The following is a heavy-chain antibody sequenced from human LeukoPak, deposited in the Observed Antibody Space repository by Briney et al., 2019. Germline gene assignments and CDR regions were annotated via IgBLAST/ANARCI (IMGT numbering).Heavy chain of an antibody. Sequence: PGRSLRLSWAASGFAFSSYGMHWVRQAPRKGLEWVAVIWYDGSNKYYADSVKSRFTISRDNSKNTLYLQMNSLRAEDTAVYYCARDHAYGDYYYFDYWGQGTLVTVSS. J-gene: IGHJ4*02. CDR3: ARDHAYGDYYYFDY. D-gene: IGHD4-17*01. V-gene: IGHV3-33*01. CDR2: IWYDGSNK. CDR1: GFAFSSYG.